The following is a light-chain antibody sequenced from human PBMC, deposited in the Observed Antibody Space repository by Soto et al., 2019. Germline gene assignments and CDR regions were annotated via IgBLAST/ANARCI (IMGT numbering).Light chain of an antibody. CDR1: ETFGSSY. J-gene: IGKJ1*01. V-gene: IGKV3-20*01. Sequence: EIVLTQSPGTLSLSPGERVTLSCRASETFGSSYLAWYQQKPGQAPRLLIYGASSRASGIPDRLSGSGSGTDFTLTISRLEPEDFAVYYCQQYGTSPTFGQGTKVEIK. CDR2: GAS. CDR3: QQYGTSPT.